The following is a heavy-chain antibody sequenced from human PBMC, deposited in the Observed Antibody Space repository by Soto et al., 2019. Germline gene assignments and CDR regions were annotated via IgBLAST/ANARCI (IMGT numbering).Heavy chain of an antibody. D-gene: IGHD1-20*01. V-gene: IGHV4-30-2*01. J-gene: IGHJ4*02. CDR2: IYHSGST. Sequence: LSLTCAVSGGSISSGGYSWSRIRQPPGKGLEWIGYIYHSGSTYYNPSLKSRVTISVDRSKNQFSLKLSSVTAADTAVYYCARELTGRFDYWGQGTLVTVSS. CDR3: ARELTGRFDY. CDR1: GGSISSGGYS.